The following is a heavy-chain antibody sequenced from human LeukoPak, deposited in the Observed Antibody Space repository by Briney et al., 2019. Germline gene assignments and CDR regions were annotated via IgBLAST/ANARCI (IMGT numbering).Heavy chain of an antibody. V-gene: IGHV1-18*01. Sequence: ASVKVSCKASGYTFTSYGISWVRQAPGQGLEWMGWISAYNGNTNYAQKLQGRVTMTTDTSTSTAYMELRSLRSDDTAVYYCARDGITMIVVAPGAFDIWGQGTMVTVSS. CDR2: ISAYNGNT. J-gene: IGHJ3*02. CDR3: ARDGITMIVVAPGAFDI. CDR1: GYTFTSYG. D-gene: IGHD3-22*01.